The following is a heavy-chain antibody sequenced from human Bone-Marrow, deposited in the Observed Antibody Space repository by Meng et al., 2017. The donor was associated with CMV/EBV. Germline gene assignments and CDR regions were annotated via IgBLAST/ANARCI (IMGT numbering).Heavy chain of an antibody. CDR3: ARGIRGLEWLLYDYGTDV. Sequence: ASVKVSCKASGYTFTGYYMHWVRQAPGQGLEWMGWINPNSGGTNYAQKFQGRVTMTRDTSISTAYMELSRLRSDDTAVYYCARGIRGLEWLLYDYGTDVWGQGTTVTVYS. CDR1: GYTFTGYY. CDR2: INPNSGGT. D-gene: IGHD3-3*01. V-gene: IGHV1-2*02. J-gene: IGHJ6*02.